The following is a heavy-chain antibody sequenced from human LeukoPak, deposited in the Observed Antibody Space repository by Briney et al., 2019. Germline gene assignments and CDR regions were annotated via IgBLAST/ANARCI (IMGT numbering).Heavy chain of an antibody. CDR2: MYLSGTT. J-gene: IGHJ4*02. Sequence: KSSGTLSLTCTVSGDSINSLDLWSWVRQPPGKGLEWIGEMYLSGTTHSNPPVKSRVTISIDKSKNQFFLNLSSVTAADTAVYYCAGLVGRYSSGLYYYYFDYWGQGTLVTVSS. V-gene: IGHV4-4*02. CDR1: GDSINSLDL. CDR3: AGLVGRYSSGLYYYYFDY. D-gene: IGHD3-22*01.